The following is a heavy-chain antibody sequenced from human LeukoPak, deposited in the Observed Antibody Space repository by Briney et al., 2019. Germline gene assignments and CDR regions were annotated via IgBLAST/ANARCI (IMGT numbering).Heavy chain of an antibody. Sequence: GGSLRLSCAASGFTFSRSSMSWVRQAPGKGPEWVSSITGSGTYIYYADAVKGRFTISRDNIQRSVYLQMNSLRAEDTAVYYCAREYYYDTDAGNYWGPGTLVTVSS. CDR3: AREYYYDTDAGNY. CDR1: GFTFSRSS. CDR2: ITGSGTYI. D-gene: IGHD3-22*01. J-gene: IGHJ4*02. V-gene: IGHV3-21*01.